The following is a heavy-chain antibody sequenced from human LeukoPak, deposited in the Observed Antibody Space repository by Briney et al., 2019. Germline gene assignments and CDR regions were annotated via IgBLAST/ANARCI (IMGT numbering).Heavy chain of an antibody. CDR3: ARGEYYYDGGY. CDR2: ISSSSSYT. V-gene: IGHV3-11*05. D-gene: IGHD3-22*01. Sequence: GGPLRLSCAASGFTFSDYYMSWIRQAPGKGLEWVSYISSSSSYTNYADSVKGRFTVSRDNAKNSLYLQMNSLRAEDTAVYYCARGEYYYDGGYWGQGTLVTVSS. J-gene: IGHJ1*01. CDR1: GFTFSDYY.